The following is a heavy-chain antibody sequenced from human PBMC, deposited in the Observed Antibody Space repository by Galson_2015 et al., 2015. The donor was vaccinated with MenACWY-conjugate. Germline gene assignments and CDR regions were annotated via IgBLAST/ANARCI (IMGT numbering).Heavy chain of an antibody. CDR1: GYTFTTYW. Sequence: QSGAEVKKPGESLKISCTGSGYTFTTYWIGWVRQLPGKGLEWMGLISPGDSETRYSPAFQGQVTISADKSTSTAYVQWDSLQASDTSMYYCARHPPGGRGMDVWGQGTTVTVSS. CDR3: ARHPPGGRGMDV. CDR2: ISPGDSET. J-gene: IGHJ6*02. V-gene: IGHV5-51*01. D-gene: IGHD1-26*01.